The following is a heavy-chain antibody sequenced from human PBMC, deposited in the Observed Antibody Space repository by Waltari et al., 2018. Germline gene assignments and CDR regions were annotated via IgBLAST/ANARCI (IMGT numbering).Heavy chain of an antibody. Sequence: EVQLVESGGGFVQPGGSLRLSCADSGFTFSSYWMSWVLQAPGKGLEWVANIKQDGSEKYYVDSVKGRFTISRDNAKNSLYLQMNSLRDEDTAVYYCATYSSSWLNAFDIWGQGTMVTVSS. CDR1: GFTFSSYW. D-gene: IGHD6-13*01. CDR3: ATYSSSWLNAFDI. CDR2: IKQDGSEK. J-gene: IGHJ3*02. V-gene: IGHV3-7*01.